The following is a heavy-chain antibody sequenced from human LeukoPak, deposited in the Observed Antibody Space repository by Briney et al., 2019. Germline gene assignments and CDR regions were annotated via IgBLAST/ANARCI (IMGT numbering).Heavy chain of an antibody. CDR3: ARNYYDTPGEFATHWYFDL. V-gene: IGHV4-59*01. CDR2: IYYLGST. CDR1: GFAFSGYW. J-gene: IGHJ2*01. D-gene: IGHD3-22*01. Sequence: GSLRLSCAASGFAFSGYWMSWVRQPPGKGLEWIAYIYYLGSTSYSPSLRGRGSISVDTSKNQFSLNLNSVTAADTAIYYCARNYYDTPGEFATHWYFDLWGRGTLVTVSS.